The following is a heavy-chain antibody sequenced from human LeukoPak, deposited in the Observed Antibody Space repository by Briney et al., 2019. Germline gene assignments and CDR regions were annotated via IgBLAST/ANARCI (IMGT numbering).Heavy chain of an antibody. CDR3: AYSSSWRKFDY. D-gene: IGHD6-13*01. Sequence: GGSLRLSCTASGFTFSSYAMSWVRQAPGKGLEWVSGISGSGGNTYHADSVKGRFTISRDNSKNTLYLQMNSLRAEDTAVYYCAYSSSWRKFDYWGQGTLVTVSS. CDR2: ISGSGGNT. CDR1: GFTFSSYA. J-gene: IGHJ4*02. V-gene: IGHV3-23*01.